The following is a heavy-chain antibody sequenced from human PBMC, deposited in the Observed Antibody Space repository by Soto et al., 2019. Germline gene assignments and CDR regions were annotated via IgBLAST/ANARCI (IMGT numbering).Heavy chain of an antibody. CDR1: GGTFSSYA. Sequence: QVQLVQSGAEVKKPGSSVKVSCKAPGGTFSSYAISWVRQAPGQGLEWMGGIIPIFGTAKYAQKFQGRVTITADESTSTGYMELSSLRSEDTAVYYWARSQGGSSSLDIYYYYYYGMGVWGQGTTVTVSS. CDR3: ARSQGGSSSLDIYYYYYYGMGV. D-gene: IGHD2-15*01. J-gene: IGHJ6*02. V-gene: IGHV1-69*01. CDR2: IIPIFGTA.